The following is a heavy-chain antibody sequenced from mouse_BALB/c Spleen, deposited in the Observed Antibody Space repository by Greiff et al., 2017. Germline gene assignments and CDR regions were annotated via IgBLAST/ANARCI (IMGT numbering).Heavy chain of an antibody. D-gene: IGHD6-1*01. CDR1: GISITTGNYR. CDR3: ARVGSLYYFDY. CDR2: IYYSGTI. V-gene: IGHV3-5*02. J-gene: IGHJ2*01. Sequence: EVKLMESGPGLVKPSQTVSLTCTVTGISITTGNYRWSWIRQFPGNKLEWIGYIYYSGTITYNPSLTSRTTITRDTSKNQFFLEMNSLTAEDTATYYCARVGSLYYFDYWGQGTTLTVSS.